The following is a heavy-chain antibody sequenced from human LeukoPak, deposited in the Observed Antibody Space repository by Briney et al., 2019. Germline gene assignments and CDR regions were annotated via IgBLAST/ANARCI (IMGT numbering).Heavy chain of an antibody. Sequence: GGSLRLSCAASGFTFSNHWMTWVRQAPGKGLEWVASIKQEGSDTYYVDSVKGRLTISRDNSKNTLYLQMNSLRAEDTAVYYCAKLVCSSTSCSIGYWGQGTLVTVSS. CDR2: IKQEGSDT. CDR3: AKLVCSSTSCSIGY. D-gene: IGHD2-2*01. CDR1: GFTFSNHW. J-gene: IGHJ4*02. V-gene: IGHV3-7*01.